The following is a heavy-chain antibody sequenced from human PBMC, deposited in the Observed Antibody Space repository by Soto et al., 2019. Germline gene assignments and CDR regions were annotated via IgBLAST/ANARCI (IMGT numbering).Heavy chain of an antibody. V-gene: IGHV1-18*01. CDR3: ARDPQYYYGSGTGDV. CDR2: ISAYNGNT. J-gene: IGHJ6*02. Sequence: QVQLVQSGAEVKKPGASVKVSCKASGYTFTSYGISWVRQAPGQGLEWMGWISAYNGNTNYAQKLQGRVTMTTDTSTSTAYVELRSLRSDDTAVYYCARDPQYYYGSGTGDVWGQGTTVTVSS. CDR1: GYTFTSYG. D-gene: IGHD3-10*01.